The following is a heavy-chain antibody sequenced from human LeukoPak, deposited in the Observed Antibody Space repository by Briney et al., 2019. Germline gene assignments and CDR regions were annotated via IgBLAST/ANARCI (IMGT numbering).Heavy chain of an antibody. CDR2: IIPIYGTA. J-gene: IGHJ4*02. CDR1: GGTFSSYA. V-gene: IGHV1-69*13. CDR3: ARDEGSIYCSSTSCYAAVY. Sequence: VASVKVSCKASGGTFSSYAISWVRQAPGQGLEWMGGIIPIYGTANYAQKFQGRVTITADESTSTAYMELSSLRSDVTAVYYCARDEGSIYCSSTSCYAAVYWGQGTLVTVSS. D-gene: IGHD2-2*01.